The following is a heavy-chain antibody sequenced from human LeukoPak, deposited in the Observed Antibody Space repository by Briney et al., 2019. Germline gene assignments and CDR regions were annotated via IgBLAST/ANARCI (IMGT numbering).Heavy chain of an antibody. CDR3: VSQEVVPH. V-gene: IGHV3-7*01. Sequence: GGSLRLSCAASGFSFTNYWMSWVRQAPGKGLEWVANVKEDGTTKQYVDSVRGRFTISRGNAKNSLYLQMDSLRAEDTAVYYCVSQEVVPHWGEGTLVSVSS. D-gene: IGHD2-15*01. CDR2: VKEDGTTK. CDR1: GFSFTNYW. J-gene: IGHJ4*02.